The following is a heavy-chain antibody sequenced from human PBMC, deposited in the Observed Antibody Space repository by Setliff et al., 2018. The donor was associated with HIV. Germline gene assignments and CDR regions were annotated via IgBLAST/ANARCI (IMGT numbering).Heavy chain of an antibody. Sequence: ASVKVSCKASGYTFASYGITWVRQAPGQGLEWMGWISAYDGNTNYAQKVRERVTLTTDTATTTAFMELKNLTSADTAVYFCARSDWGLVLSSFDYWGQGTQGTVSS. J-gene: IGHJ4*02. CDR1: GYTFASYG. V-gene: IGHV1-18*01. CDR3: ARSDWGLVLSSFDY. CDR2: ISAYDGNT. D-gene: IGHD3-9*01.